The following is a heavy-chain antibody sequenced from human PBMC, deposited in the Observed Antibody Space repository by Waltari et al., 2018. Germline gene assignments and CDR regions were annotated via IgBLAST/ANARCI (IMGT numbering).Heavy chain of an antibody. J-gene: IGHJ4*02. CDR3: ARQGIAVAGTDY. CDR1: GGSFCGYY. D-gene: IGHD6-19*01. CDR2: INHSGST. V-gene: IGHV4-34*01. Sequence: QVQLQQWGAGLLKPSETLSLTCAVYGGSFCGYYWSWIRQPPGKGLEWIGEINHSGSTNYNPSLKSRVTISVDTSKNQFSLKLSSVTAADTAVYYCARQGIAVAGTDYWGQGTLVTVSS.